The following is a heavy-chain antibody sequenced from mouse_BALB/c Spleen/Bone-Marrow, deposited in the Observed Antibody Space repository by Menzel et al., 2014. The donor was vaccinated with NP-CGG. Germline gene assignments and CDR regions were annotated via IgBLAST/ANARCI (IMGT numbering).Heavy chain of an antibody. V-gene: IGHV1-54*01. CDR1: GYAFTNYL. CDR2: INPGSGGT. CDR3: ARRITVVAPPAY. Sequence: QVQLKESGAELVRPGTSVKVSCKASGYAFTNYLIEWVKQRPGQGLEWIGVINPGSGGTNYNEKFKGKATLTADKSSSTAYMQLSSLTSDDSAVYFSARRITVVAPPAYWGQGTLVTVSA. J-gene: IGHJ3*01. D-gene: IGHD1-1*01.